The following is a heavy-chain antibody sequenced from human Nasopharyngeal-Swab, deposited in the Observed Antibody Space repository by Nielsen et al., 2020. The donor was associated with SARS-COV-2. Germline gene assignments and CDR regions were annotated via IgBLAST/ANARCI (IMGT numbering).Heavy chain of an antibody. D-gene: IGHD2/OR15-2a*01. Sequence: SETLSLTCTVSGYSISSVYYWGWIRQPPGKGLEWIGSIYHSGSTYYNPSLKSRVTISVDTSKNQFSLTLNSVTAADTAVYYCARVENDYGDYWGQGTLVTVSS. J-gene: IGHJ4*02. V-gene: IGHV4-38-2*02. CDR3: ARVENDYGDY. CDR2: IYHSGST. CDR1: GYSISSVYY.